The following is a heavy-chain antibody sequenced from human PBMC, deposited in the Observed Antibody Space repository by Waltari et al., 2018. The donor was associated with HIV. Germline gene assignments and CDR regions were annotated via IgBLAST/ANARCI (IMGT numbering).Heavy chain of an antibody. V-gene: IGHV4-4*02. CDR2: IYQTGCT. J-gene: IGHJ4*02. CDR1: GGSISSGNW. D-gene: IGHD3-10*01. CDR3: TGEVLGFAGFFDY. Sequence: QVQLQESGPGLVKPSGTLSLTCAVSGGSISSGNWWSWVRQPPGKGPEWIGEIYQTGCTNDNPSLKSRITMSIDKSTNPFFLKLNSVTAADTAIYYCTGEVLGFAGFFDYWGQGALVTVSS.